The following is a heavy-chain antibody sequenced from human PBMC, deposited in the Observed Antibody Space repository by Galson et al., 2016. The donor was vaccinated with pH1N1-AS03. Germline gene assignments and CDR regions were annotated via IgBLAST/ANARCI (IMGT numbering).Heavy chain of an antibody. CDR1: GDSVSSNTAA. V-gene: IGHV6-1*01. CDR3: ARDRTYCSGGSCYADGYDP. Sequence: CAISGDSVSSNTAAWNWIRQSPSRGLEWLGRTYYRSRWYNDYAVFVTSRITITPDTSKNQFSLELKSVTAADTAVYYCARDRTYCSGGSCYADGYDPWGQGILVTVSS. J-gene: IGHJ5*02. CDR2: TYYRSRWYN. D-gene: IGHD2-15*01.